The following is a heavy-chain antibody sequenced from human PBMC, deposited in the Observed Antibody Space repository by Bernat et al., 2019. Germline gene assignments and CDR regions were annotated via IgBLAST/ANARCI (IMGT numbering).Heavy chain of an antibody. V-gene: IGHV3-30-3*01. J-gene: IGHJ4*02. Sequence: QVQLVESGGGVVQPGRSLRLSCAASGFTFSSYAMHWVRQAPGKGLEWVAVISYDGSNKYYADSVKGRFTISRDNSKNTLYLQMNSLRAEDTAVYYCARSGYSSGGLDYRGQGTLVTVSS. D-gene: IGHD6-19*01. CDR1: GFTFSSYA. CDR3: ARSGYSSGGLDY. CDR2: ISYDGSNK.